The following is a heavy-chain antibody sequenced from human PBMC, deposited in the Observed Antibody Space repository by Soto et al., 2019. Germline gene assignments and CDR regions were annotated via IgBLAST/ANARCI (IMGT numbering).Heavy chain of an antibody. V-gene: IGHV1-69*13. Sequence: ASVKVSCKASGGTFSSYAISWVRQAPGQGLEWMGGIIPIFGTANYAQKFQGRVTITADESTSTAYMELSSLRSEDTAVYYCARASRDDILTGYFHYFDYWGQGTLVTVSS. CDR3: ARASRDDILTGYFHYFDY. J-gene: IGHJ4*02. D-gene: IGHD3-9*01. CDR2: IIPIFGTA. CDR1: GGTFSSYA.